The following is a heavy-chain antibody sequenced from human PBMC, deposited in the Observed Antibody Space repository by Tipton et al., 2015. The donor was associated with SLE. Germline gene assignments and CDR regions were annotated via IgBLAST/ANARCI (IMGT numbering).Heavy chain of an antibody. D-gene: IGHD3-3*01. V-gene: IGHV4-39*01. J-gene: IGHJ1*01. CDR3: ARLDVLRFLKWSVEFFHH. Sequence: TLSLTCTVSGGSISSNTSYWGWIRQPPGKGLGWVGTIYYIGSTSYNPSLKSRVTISGETSKNQFSLKLSSVTAADTAVYYCARLDVLRFLKWSVEFFHHWGQGTLVAVSS. CDR2: IYYIGST. CDR1: GGSISSNTSY.